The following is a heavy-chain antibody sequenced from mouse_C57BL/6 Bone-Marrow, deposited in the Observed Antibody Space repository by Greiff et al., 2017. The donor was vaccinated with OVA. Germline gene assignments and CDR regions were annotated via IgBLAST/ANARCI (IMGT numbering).Heavy chain of an antibody. Sequence: EVQLQQSGPVLVKPGASVKMSCKASGYTFTDYYMNWVKQSHGKSLEWIGVINPYNGGTSYNQKFKGKATLTVDKSSSTAYMELNSLTSEDSAVYYCASGRIYYDYGRFAYWGQGTLVTVSA. CDR1: GYTFTDYY. V-gene: IGHV1-19*01. J-gene: IGHJ3*01. D-gene: IGHD2-4*01. CDR2: INPYNGGT. CDR3: ASGRIYYDYGRFAY.